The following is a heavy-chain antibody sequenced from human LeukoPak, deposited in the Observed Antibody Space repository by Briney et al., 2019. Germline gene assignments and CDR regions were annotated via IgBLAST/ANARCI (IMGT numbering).Heavy chain of an antibody. CDR1: GYSISSGYY. Sequence: SETLSLTCAVSGYSISSGYYWGWIRQPPGKGLEWIGSIYHSGSTYYNPSLTSRVTISVDTSKNQFSLKLSSVTAADTAVYYCARVRSNWNYFSARNNWFDPWGQGTLVTVSS. CDR3: ARVRSNWNYFSARNNWFDP. CDR2: IYHSGST. J-gene: IGHJ5*02. V-gene: IGHV4-38-2*01. D-gene: IGHD1-7*01.